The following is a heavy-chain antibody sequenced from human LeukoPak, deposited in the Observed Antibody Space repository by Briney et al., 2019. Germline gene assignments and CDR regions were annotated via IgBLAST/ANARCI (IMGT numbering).Heavy chain of an antibody. D-gene: IGHD6-19*01. CDR1: GGTFSSYA. Sequence: SVKVSCKASGGTFSSYAISWVRQAAGQGLEWMGGIIPIFGTANYAQKFQGRVTITADESTSTAYMELSSLRSEDTAVYYCARDPIAVAGYYYYYGMDVWGQGTTVTVSS. V-gene: IGHV1-69*13. CDR2: IIPIFGTA. J-gene: IGHJ6*02. CDR3: ARDPIAVAGYYYYYGMDV.